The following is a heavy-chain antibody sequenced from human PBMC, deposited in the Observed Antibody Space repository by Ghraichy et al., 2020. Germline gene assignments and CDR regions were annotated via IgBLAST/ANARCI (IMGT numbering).Heavy chain of an antibody. J-gene: IGHJ6*02. CDR3: ARNGSTSDGNPDKGLDV. D-gene: IGHD4-23*01. CDR1: GGSISGFY. CDR2: IYNTWST. V-gene: IGHV4-59*01. Sequence: SETLSLSCTVSGGSISGFYWSWIRQSPGKGLEWIGHIYNTWSTTYKPSLKSRVTFSIDTSKNQISLKLRSVTAADTTVYYCARNGSTSDGNPDKGLDVWGQGTTVTVSS.